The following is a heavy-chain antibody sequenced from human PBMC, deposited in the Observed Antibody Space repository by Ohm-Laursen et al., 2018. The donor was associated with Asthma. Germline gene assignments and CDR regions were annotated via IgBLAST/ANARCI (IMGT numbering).Heavy chain of an antibody. Sequence: SLRLSCAASGFIFTSYGIHWVRQAPGMGLEWVAVISYGGSKKFYADSVKGRFTISRDNSKNTLYLQMNSLRAEDTAVYYCAKDLNGFDWLLSRSSGMDVWGRGTTVTVSS. CDR1: GFIFTSYG. J-gene: IGHJ6*02. CDR2: ISYGGSKK. V-gene: IGHV3-30*18. D-gene: IGHD3-9*01. CDR3: AKDLNGFDWLLSRSSGMDV.